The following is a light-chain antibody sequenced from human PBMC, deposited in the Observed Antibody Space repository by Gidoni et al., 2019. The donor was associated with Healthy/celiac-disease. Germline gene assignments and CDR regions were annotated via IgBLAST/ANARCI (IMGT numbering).Light chain of an antibody. CDR2: AAS. V-gene: IGKV1-39*01. Sequence: DMQMTKSPSALSASVGDRVTITCRASQSISSYLNWYQQKPGKAPKLLIYAASSLQSGVPSRFSGSGSGTDFPLTISSLQPEDFATYYCQQSYSTLRTFGQGTKVEIK. CDR1: QSISSY. CDR3: QQSYSTLRT. J-gene: IGKJ1*01.